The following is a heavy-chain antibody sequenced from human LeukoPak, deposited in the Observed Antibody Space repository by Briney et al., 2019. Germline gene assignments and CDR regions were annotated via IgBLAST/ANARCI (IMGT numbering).Heavy chain of an antibody. D-gene: IGHD3-3*01. CDR2: IYYSGST. CDR3: ASLPESDFWSDYYYMDV. Sequence: SSETLSLNCTVSGGSISSYYWSWIRQSPGKGLEWIGYIYYSGSTNYNPSLESRVTISIDTSKNQFSLKLSSVTAADTAVYYCASLPESDFWSDYYYMDVWGKGTTVTVSS. CDR1: GGSISSYY. V-gene: IGHV4-59*12. J-gene: IGHJ6*03.